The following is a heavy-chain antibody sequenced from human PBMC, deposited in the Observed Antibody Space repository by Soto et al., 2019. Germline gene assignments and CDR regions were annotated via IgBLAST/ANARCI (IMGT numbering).Heavy chain of an antibody. CDR2: IPSDGRDV. D-gene: IGHD1-26*01. CDR3: TRDDSGLGIDY. CDR1: GFNFRDFW. J-gene: IGHJ4*02. Sequence: GESLKISCEASGFNFRDFWMHWVRQPPGKGPEWVSNIPSDGRDVSYADSVRGRFTISRDDARNTLYLQMSDLRVEDTAIYYCTRDDSGLGIDYWGQGTQVTVSS. V-gene: IGHV3-74*01.